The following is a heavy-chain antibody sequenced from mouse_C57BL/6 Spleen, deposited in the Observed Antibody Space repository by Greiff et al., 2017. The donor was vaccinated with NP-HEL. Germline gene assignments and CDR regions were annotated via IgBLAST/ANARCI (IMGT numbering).Heavy chain of an antibody. J-gene: IGHJ1*03. D-gene: IGHD1-1*01. Sequence: VQLQQPGAELVKPGASVKLSCKASGYTFTSYWMQWVKQRPGQGLEWIGEIDPSDSYTNYHQKFKGTATLTVDTSSITAYRQLSSLTSEDAAVYYSARSYYGSSYERYFDVWGTGTTVTVSS. CDR3: ARSYYGSSYERYFDV. V-gene: IGHV1-50*01. CDR1: GYTFTSYW. CDR2: IDPSDSYT.